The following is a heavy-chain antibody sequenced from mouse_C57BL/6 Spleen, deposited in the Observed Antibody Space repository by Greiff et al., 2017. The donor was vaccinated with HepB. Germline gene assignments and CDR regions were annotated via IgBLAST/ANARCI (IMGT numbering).Heavy chain of an antibody. Sequence: QVQLQQPGAELVKPGASVKMSCKASGYTFTSYWITWVKQRPGQGLEWIGDIYPGSGSTNYNEKFKSKATLTVYTSSSTAYMQLSSLTSEDSAVYYCARYPEAMDYWGQGTAVTVSS. CDR2: IYPGSGST. V-gene: IGHV1-55*01. CDR3: ARYPEAMDY. J-gene: IGHJ4*01. CDR1: GYTFTSYW.